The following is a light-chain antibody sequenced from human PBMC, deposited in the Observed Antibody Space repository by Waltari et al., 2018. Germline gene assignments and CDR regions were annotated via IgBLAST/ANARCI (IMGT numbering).Light chain of an antibody. CDR2: GAS. J-gene: IGKJ2*01. Sequence: EIVMTQSPATLSVSPGERATLTCRASKSVSTNLAWYQQKPGQAPRLLIYGASTRATGIPARFSGGGSGTEFTLTISSLQSEDFAVYYCQQYNDWPPMYTFGQGTKLDI. V-gene: IGKV3-15*01. CDR3: QQYNDWPPMYT. CDR1: KSVSTN.